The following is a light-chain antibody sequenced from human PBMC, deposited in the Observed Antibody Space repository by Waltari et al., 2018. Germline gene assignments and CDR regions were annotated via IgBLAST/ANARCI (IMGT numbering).Light chain of an antibody. V-gene: IGKV1-39*01. CDR1: QSMSTF. J-gene: IGKJ3*01. Sequence: DIQMTQSPSSLSASVGDRVTITCRASQSMSTFFNWYQQRPGKAPELLIYAASSLQSGVPSRFSGSGSGTDFTLTISSLQPEDFATYYCQQNHSPPFTFSPGTKVDI. CDR2: AAS. CDR3: QQNHSPPFT.